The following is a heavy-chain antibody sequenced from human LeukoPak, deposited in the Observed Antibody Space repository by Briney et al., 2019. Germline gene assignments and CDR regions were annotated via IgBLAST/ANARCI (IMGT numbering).Heavy chain of an antibody. CDR3: ARVLRRERSGYYYYGMDV. Sequence: PSETLSLTCTVSGGSISSYYWSWIRQPPGKGLEWIGYIYYSGSTNYNPSLKSRVTISVDTSKNQFSLKLSSVTAADTAVYYCARVLRRERSGYYYYGMDVWGQGTTVTVSS. J-gene: IGHJ6*02. CDR1: GGSISSYY. D-gene: IGHD1-26*01. V-gene: IGHV4-59*01. CDR2: IYYSGST.